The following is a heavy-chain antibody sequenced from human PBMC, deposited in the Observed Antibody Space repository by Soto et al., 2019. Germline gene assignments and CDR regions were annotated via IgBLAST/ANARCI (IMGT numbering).Heavy chain of an antibody. V-gene: IGHV4-39*01. CDR3: ARLEGQATISYYFDF. D-gene: IGHD3-3*01. J-gene: IGHJ4*02. CDR1: GGSISSSDFY. Sequence: SETLSLTCTVSGGSISSSDFYWGWLRQTPGKGLEFIGSMYYSGTTYYNPSLKSRVTISVDTSKNQFTLKLISVTAADTAVYFCARLEGQATISYYFDFWGPVDLVTVSS. CDR2: MYYSGTT.